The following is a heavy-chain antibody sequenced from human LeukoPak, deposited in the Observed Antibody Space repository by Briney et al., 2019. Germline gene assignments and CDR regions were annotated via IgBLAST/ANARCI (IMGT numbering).Heavy chain of an antibody. Sequence: GGSLRLSCAASGFTFSNYWMTWVRQAPGKGLEWVANIKPDGSAQYYADSVRGRFTISRDSAKNSVFLQMNSLRAEDTAVYYCAREGVAAADTYFDYWGQGTLVTVSS. CDR2: IKPDGSAQ. CDR3: AREGVAAADTYFDY. D-gene: IGHD6-13*01. CDR1: GFTFSNYW. J-gene: IGHJ4*02. V-gene: IGHV3-7*01.